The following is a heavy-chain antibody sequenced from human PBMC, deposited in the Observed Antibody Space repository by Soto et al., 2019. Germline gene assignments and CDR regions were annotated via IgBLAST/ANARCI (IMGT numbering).Heavy chain of an antibody. V-gene: IGHV4-59*02. CDR1: GGSVSGYY. CDR2: IFYAGTT. D-gene: IGHD2-2*02. J-gene: IGHJ6*02. Sequence: SETLSLTCPVSGGSVSGYYWSWIRQAPGKGLEWLGYIFYAGTTLYNPSVQSRVTISVDTSKNQCYLKLWSVTAADTAVYYCTRHAIIPKLQYGMDVWGQGTTVT. CDR3: TRHAIIPKLQYGMDV.